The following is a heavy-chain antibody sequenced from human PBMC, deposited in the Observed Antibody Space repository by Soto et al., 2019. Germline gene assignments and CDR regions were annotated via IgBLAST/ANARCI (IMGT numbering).Heavy chain of an antibody. D-gene: IGHD6-6*01. J-gene: IGHJ4*02. CDR3: ARVASIAALY. CDR2: IKQDGNEK. Sequence: EVQLVESGGGLVQPGGSLRLSCVASGFTFSNYWMSWVRQAPGKGLEWVANIKQDGNEKFYVESVRGRFTVSRDNAKNSLYLQMNSLRAEDTAVYYCARVASIAALYWGQGTLVTVSS. CDR1: GFTFSNYW. V-gene: IGHV3-7*05.